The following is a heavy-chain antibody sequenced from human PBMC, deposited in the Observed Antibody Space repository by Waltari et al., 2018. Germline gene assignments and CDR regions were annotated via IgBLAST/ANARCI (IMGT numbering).Heavy chain of an antibody. CDR1: GYSFTSYW. CDR3: AGLLEGGSGWEPGFDY. Sequence: EVQLVQSGAEVKKPGESLKISCKGSGYSFTSYWIGWVRQMPGKGLEWMGIIYPCDSETKYSPSFQGQVTISADKSISTAYLQWSSLKASDTGMYYCAGLLEGGSGWEPGFDYWGQGTLVTVSS. J-gene: IGHJ4*02. V-gene: IGHV5-51*01. D-gene: IGHD6-19*01. CDR2: IYPCDSET.